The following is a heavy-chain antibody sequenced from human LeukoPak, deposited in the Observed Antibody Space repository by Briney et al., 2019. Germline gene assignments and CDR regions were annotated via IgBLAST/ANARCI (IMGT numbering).Heavy chain of an antibody. CDR2: IRYDGSNK. CDR3: AKDPQNTYNWNALDY. CDR1: GFTFSSYA. Sequence: HPGGSLRLSCAASGFTFSSYAMHWVRQAPGKGLEWVAFIRYDGSNKYYADSVKGRFTISRDNSKNTLYLQMNSLRAEDTAVYYCAKDPQNTYNWNALDYWGQGTLVTVSS. D-gene: IGHD1-20*01. V-gene: IGHV3-30*02. J-gene: IGHJ4*02.